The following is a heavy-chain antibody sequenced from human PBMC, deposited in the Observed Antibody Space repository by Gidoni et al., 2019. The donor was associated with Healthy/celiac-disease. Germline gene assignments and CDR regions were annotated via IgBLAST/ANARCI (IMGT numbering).Heavy chain of an antibody. J-gene: IGHJ4*02. CDR2: IYYSGST. CDR3: AGLPYYYDSSGQTGDY. D-gene: IGHD3-22*01. CDR1: GGSISSYY. Sequence: QVQLQESGLGLVKPSETLSLTCTVSGGSISSYYWSWLRQPPGKGLEWIGYIYYSGSTNYNPSLKSRVTISVDTSKNQFSLKLSSVTAADTAVYYCAGLPYYYDSSGQTGDYWGQGTLVTVSS. V-gene: IGHV4-59*08.